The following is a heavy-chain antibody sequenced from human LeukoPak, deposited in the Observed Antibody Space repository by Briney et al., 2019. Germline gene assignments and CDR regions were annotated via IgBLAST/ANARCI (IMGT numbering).Heavy chain of an antibody. V-gene: IGHV3-74*01. J-gene: IGHJ4*02. D-gene: IGHD1-26*01. CDR3: ARGKGWEQPIDS. CDR2: SNTDGSST. CDR1: GFTSSSYW. Sequence: GGSLRLSCAASGFTSSSYWMHWVRQAPGKGLMWVSRSNTDGSSTNYADSVKGRFTISRDNAKNTVYLQMNSLRAEDTAVYYCARGKGWEQPIDSWGQGSLVTVSS.